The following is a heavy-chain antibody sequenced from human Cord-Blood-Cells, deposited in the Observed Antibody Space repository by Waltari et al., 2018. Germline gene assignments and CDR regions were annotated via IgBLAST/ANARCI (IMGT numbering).Heavy chain of an antibody. CDR3: AIARDIVVVPAACYLDY. D-gene: IGHD2-2*01. Sequence: QLQLQESGPGLVKPSETLSLTCTVSGGSISSSSYYWGWIRQPPGKGLEWIGSIYYSGSTYSNRALKSRVIISVVTSKNQFSLKLSSVTAADTAVYYCAIARDIVVVPAACYLDYWGQGTLVTVSS. J-gene: IGHJ4*02. CDR1: GGSISSSSYY. V-gene: IGHV4-39*01. CDR2: IYYSGST.